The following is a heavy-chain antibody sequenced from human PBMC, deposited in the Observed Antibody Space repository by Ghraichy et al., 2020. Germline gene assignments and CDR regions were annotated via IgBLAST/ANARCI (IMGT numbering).Heavy chain of an antibody. CDR2: IYYSGNT. V-gene: IGHV4-39*01. CDR1: GGSISSSSYY. J-gene: IGHJ3*02. Sequence: SETLSLTCTVSGGSISSSSYYWGWIRQPPGKGLEWIGSIYYSGNTYYNSSLKSRVTISVDTSKNQFSLKLSSVTAADTAVYYCARPVDYGINAFDIWGQGTMVTVS. CDR3: ARPVDYGINAFDI. D-gene: IGHD4/OR15-4a*01.